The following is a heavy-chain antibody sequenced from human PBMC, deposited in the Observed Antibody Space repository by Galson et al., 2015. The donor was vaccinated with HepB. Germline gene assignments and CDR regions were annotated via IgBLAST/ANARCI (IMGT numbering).Heavy chain of an antibody. CDR3: ARDSGGSDLALASDY. V-gene: IGHV3-30-3*01. CDR2: ISYDGTNK. J-gene: IGHJ4*02. CDR1: EFSFRNYA. D-gene: IGHD1-26*01. Sequence: SLRLSCAASEFSFRNYAMHWVRQAPGKGLEWVAVISYDGTNKYYVDSVKGRFTISRDNSKNTLYLQMNSLRAEDTAVYYCARDSGGSDLALASDYWGQGTLITVSS.